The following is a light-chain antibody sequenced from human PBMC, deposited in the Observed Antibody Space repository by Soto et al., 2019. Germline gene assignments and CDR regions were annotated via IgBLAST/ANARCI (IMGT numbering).Light chain of an antibody. V-gene: IGLV1-40*01. Sequence: QSVLTQPPSVSVAPGQRVTISCTGSSSNIGAGYDLHWYQQLPGTAPKLLIYSNTNRPSGVPDRFSGSKSGTSASLAITGLQAEDEADYYCQSYDSSLSGYVFGTGTKVTVL. CDR3: QSYDSSLSGYV. CDR1: SSNIGAGYD. J-gene: IGLJ1*01. CDR2: SNT.